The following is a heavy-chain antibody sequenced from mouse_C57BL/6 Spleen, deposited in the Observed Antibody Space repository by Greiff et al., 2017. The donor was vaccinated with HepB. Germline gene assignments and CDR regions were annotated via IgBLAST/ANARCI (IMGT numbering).Heavy chain of an antibody. CDR2: IHPNSGST. Sequence: QVHVKQSGAELVKPGASVKLSCKASGYTFTSYWMHWVKQRPGQGLEWIGMIHPNSGSTNYNEKFKSKATLTVDKSSSTAYMQLSSLTSEDSAVYYCARGGSSYRFDYWGQGTTLTVSS. CDR1: GYTFTSYW. CDR3: ARGGSSYRFDY. V-gene: IGHV1-64*01. D-gene: IGHD1-1*01. J-gene: IGHJ2*01.